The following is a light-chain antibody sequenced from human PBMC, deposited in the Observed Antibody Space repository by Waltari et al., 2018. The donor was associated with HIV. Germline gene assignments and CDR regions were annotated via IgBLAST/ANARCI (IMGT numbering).Light chain of an antibody. V-gene: IGKV4-1*01. CDR1: QRVLFSSNNKNY. CDR2: WAS. CDR3: QQYYTTSLFT. J-gene: IGKJ3*01. Sequence: DIVMTQSPDSLAVSLGERATINCKSSQRVLFSSNNKNYLAWYQQKPGQPPKLLIYWASTRESGVPDRFSGGGSGTDFTLTISSLQAEDVAVYYCQQYYTTSLFTFGPGTKVDIK.